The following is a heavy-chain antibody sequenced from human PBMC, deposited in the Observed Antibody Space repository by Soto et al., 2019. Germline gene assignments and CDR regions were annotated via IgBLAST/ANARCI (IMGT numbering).Heavy chain of an antibody. D-gene: IGHD4-4*01. CDR3: ARVSPLYYSLTDWFDP. J-gene: IGHJ5*02. CDR1: GFTFSSYS. Sequence: EVQLVESGGGLVQPGGSLRLSCAAYGFTFSSYSMNWVRQAPGKGLEWVSYISSSSSTIYYAGSVKARFTISGDNAKNSLYLQIDSLRAQDTAVYYCARVSPLYYSLTDWFDPWGQGTLVTVSS. CDR2: ISSSSSTI. V-gene: IGHV3-48*01.